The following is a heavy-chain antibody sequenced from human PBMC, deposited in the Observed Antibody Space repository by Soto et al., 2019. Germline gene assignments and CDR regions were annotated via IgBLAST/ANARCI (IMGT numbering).Heavy chain of an antibody. J-gene: IGHJ1*01. V-gene: IGHV5-51*01. D-gene: IGHD3-10*01. CDR3: ERIRKSITTPLVH. CDR1: GFSFTTYW. Sequence: PGESLKISCKASGFSFTTYWIAWVRQVPGKGLEWMGIIYPGDSDTRYSPSFQGQVTISADKSTSTAYLQWSSLKASDTAMYYCERIRKSITTPLVHWGQGELVNVS. CDR2: IYPGDSDT.